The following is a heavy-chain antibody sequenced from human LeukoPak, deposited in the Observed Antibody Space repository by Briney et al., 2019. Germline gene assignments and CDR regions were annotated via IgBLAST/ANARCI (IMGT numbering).Heavy chain of an antibody. Sequence: ASVKVSCKASGYTFTSYGISWVRQAPGQGLEWMGWISAYNGNTNYAQKLQGRVTMTTDTSTSTAYMEMRSLRSDDTAVYYCARVDCGGGSCYLTTTYYYYYMDVWGKGTTVTVSS. CDR3: ARVDCGGGSCYLTTTYYYYYMDV. CDR1: GYTFTSYG. D-gene: IGHD2-15*01. V-gene: IGHV1-18*01. CDR2: ISAYNGNT. J-gene: IGHJ6*03.